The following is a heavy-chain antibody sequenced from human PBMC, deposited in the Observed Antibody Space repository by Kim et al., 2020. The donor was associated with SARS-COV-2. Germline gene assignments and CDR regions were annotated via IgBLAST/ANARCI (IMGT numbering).Heavy chain of an antibody. CDR3: ARHKTAGNYNSPFDY. V-gene: IGHV3-53*01. Sequence: ADSVTGRFTISRDHSKNTVYLQMNSLSVEDTAFYYCARHKTAGNYNSPFDYWGQGTLVTVSS. D-gene: IGHD3-3*01. J-gene: IGHJ4*02.